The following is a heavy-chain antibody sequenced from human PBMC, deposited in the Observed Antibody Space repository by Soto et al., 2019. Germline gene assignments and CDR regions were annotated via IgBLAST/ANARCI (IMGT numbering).Heavy chain of an antibody. Sequence: QVQLVQSGAEMKKPGSSVKVSCKASGGTISSYTISWVRLAPGQGLEWMGRIIPILGIANYAQKFQGRVTITADKSTSTAYMELSSLRSEDTAVYYCARLSSTSCSIYMDVWGKGTTVTVSS. CDR3: ARLSSTSCSIYMDV. CDR2: IIPILGIA. V-gene: IGHV1-69*02. CDR1: GGTISSYT. J-gene: IGHJ6*03. D-gene: IGHD2-2*01.